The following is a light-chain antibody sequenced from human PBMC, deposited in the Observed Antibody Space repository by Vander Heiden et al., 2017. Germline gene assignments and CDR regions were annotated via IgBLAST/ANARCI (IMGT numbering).Light chain of an antibody. CDR1: QHISNY. Sequence: DIQMTQSPSSLSASVGDRVTITCQASQHISNYLNWYQQKPGKAPKLLIYDASRLETGVPSRFSGSGSGTEFTVTISSLQPEDFGTYYWQQEDNFPSTVGGGTKVEIK. CDR2: DAS. V-gene: IGKV1-33*01. CDR3: QQEDNFPST. J-gene: IGKJ4*01.